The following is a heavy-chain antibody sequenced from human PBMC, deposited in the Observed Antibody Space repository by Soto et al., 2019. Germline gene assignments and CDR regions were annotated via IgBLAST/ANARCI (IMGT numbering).Heavy chain of an antibody. V-gene: IGHV1-8*01. CDR1: GYTFTSYD. CDR2: MNPNSGNT. Sequence: ASVKVSCKASGYTFTSYDINWVRQATGQGLECMGWMNPNSGNTGYAQKFQGRVTMTRNTSISTAYMELSSLRSEDTAVYYCARDSSPFAFIIDPRAKRTPVTVSS. D-gene: IGHD3-10*01. J-gene: IGHJ5*02. CDR3: ARDSSPFAFIIDP.